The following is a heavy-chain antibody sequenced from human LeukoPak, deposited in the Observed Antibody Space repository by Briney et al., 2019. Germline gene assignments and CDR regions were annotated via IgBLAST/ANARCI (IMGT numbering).Heavy chain of an antibody. Sequence: ASVKVSCKASGYTFTGYYMHWVRQAPGQGLEWMGWINPNSGGTNYAQKFQGRVTMTRDTSISTAYMELSRLRSDDTAVYYCASLVVAAFVNAFDIWGQGTMVTVSS. CDR3: ASLVVAAFVNAFDI. V-gene: IGHV1-2*02. CDR2: INPNSGGT. CDR1: GYTFTGYY. D-gene: IGHD2-15*01. J-gene: IGHJ3*02.